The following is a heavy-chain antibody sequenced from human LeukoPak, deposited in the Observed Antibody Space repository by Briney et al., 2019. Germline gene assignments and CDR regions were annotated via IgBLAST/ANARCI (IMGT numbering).Heavy chain of an antibody. J-gene: IGHJ4*02. D-gene: IGHD6-19*01. CDR1: GFTFSSYE. Sequence: PGGSLRLSCAASGFTFSSYEMNWVRQAPGKGLEWVSYISSGSTIYYADSVKGRFTISRDNAKNSLYLQMNSLRAEDTAVYYCARDRQWLARGDYWGQGTLVTVSS. CDR3: ARDRQWLARGDY. V-gene: IGHV3-48*03. CDR2: ISSGSTI.